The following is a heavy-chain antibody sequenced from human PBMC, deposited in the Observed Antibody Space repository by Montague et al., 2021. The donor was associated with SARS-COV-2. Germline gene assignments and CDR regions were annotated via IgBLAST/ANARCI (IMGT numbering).Heavy chain of an antibody. V-gene: IGHV4-39*01. J-gene: IGHJ4*02. D-gene: IGHD2-2*03. Sequence: SETLSLTCTVSGGSISRSTYYWAWIRRPPGKGLEWIGSIYNTGSTFYSESLKSRLTISVDTSKNQFSLNLGSVTAADTALYYCARQGRWMSSYFDHWGQGTLVTVAS. CDR1: GGSISRSTYY. CDR3: ARQGRWMSSYFDH. CDR2: IYNTGST.